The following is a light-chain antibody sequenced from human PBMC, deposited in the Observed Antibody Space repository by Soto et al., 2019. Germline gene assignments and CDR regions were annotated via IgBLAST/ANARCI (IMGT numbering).Light chain of an antibody. CDR3: QQYDSMPIT. J-gene: IGKJ5*01. Sequence: DIQMTQSPSTLSGSVEDRVTITCRASQTISSWLAWYQQKPGKAPKLLIYDASTLEAGVPSRFSGSGSGTDFIFTISRLQPEDIATYYCQQYDSMPITFGQGTRLEIK. CDR2: DAS. CDR1: QTISSW. V-gene: IGKV1-5*01.